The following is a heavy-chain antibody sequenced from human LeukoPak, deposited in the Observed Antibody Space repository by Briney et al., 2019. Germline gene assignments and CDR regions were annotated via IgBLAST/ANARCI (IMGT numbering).Heavy chain of an antibody. Sequence: PSETLSLTCTVSGGSISSSSYYWDWIRQPPGKGLEWIGSIDYSENTYYNPSLKSRVTISVDTSKSQFSLELNSATAADTAVYYCARHGHHQNYDYWGQGILVTVSS. J-gene: IGHJ4*02. CDR2: IDYSENT. CDR1: GGSISSSSYY. D-gene: IGHD2-2*01. CDR3: ARHGHHQNYDY. V-gene: IGHV4-39*01.